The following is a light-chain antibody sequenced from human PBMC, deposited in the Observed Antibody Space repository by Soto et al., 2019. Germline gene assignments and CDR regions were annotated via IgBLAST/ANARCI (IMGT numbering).Light chain of an antibody. J-gene: IGLJ2*01. Sequence: QSVLTQPASVSGSPGPSITISCTGTSSDVGSYNLVSWYQQHPGKAPKLMIYEGSKRPSGVSNRISGSKCGNTASLTISGLQAEDEADDYCCSYAGSSTIVVFGVGTTLTVL. CDR2: EGS. CDR3: CSYAGSSTIVV. CDR1: SSDVGSYNL. V-gene: IGLV2-23*03.